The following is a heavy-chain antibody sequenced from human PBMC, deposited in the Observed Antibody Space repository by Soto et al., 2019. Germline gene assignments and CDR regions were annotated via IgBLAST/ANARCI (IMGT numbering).Heavy chain of an antibody. CDR3: AKENLKLDLYTRGRYNWFDP. V-gene: IGHV3-9*01. CDR1: GFTFDDYA. CDR2: ISWSSGSI. D-gene: IGHD3-16*02. Sequence: GGSLRLSCAASGFTFDDYAMHWVRQAPGKGLEWVSGISWSSGSIGYADYVKGRFTISRDNAKNSLYLQMNSLRAEDTALYYYAKENLKLDLYTRGRYNWFDPWGQGTLVTVSS. J-gene: IGHJ5*02.